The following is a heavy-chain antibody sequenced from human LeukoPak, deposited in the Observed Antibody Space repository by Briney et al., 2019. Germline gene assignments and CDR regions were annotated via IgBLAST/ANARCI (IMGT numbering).Heavy chain of an antibody. CDR1: GGSISSSSYY. CDR2: IYYSGST. J-gene: IGHJ4*02. D-gene: IGHD6-13*01. V-gene: IGHV4-39*07. Sequence: SETLSLTCTVSGGSISSSSYYWGWIRQPPGKGLEWIGSIYYSGSTYYNPSLKSRVTISVDTSKNQFSLKLSSVTAADTAVYYCARVVEGIAAAGTPYWGQGTLVTVSS. CDR3: ARVVEGIAAAGTPY.